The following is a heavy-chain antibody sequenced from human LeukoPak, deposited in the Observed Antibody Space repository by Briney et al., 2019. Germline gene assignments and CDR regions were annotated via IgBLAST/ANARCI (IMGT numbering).Heavy chain of an antibody. V-gene: IGHV5-51*01. D-gene: IGHD3-10*01. CDR2: IYPGDSDT. CDR1: GYSCTSYW. J-gene: IGHJ5*02. Sequence: GESLKISCKGSGYSCTSYWIGWVRQMPGKGLEWMGIIYPGDSDTRYSPSFQGQVTISADKSISTAYLQWSSLKASDTAMYYCARQRKTYYYGSGSYTSNWFDPWGQGTLVTVSS. CDR3: ARQRKTYYYGSGSYTSNWFDP.